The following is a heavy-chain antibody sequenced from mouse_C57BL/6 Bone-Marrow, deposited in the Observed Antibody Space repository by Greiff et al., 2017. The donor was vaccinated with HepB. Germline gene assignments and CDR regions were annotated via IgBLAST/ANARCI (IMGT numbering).Heavy chain of an antibody. CDR1: GYTFTSYW. Sequence: QVQLQQPGAELVMPGASVKLSCKASGYTFTSYWMHWVKQRPGQGLEWIGEIDPSDSDTNYNQKFKGQSTLTVDKSSSTAYMQLSSLTSEDSAVYYCARGGWLQGFDYWGQGTTLTVSS. V-gene: IGHV1-69*01. J-gene: IGHJ2*01. D-gene: IGHD2-3*01. CDR3: ARGGWLQGFDY. CDR2: IDPSDSDT.